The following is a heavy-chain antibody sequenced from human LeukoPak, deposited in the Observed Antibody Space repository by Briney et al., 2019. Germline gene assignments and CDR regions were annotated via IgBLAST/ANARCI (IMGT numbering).Heavy chain of an antibody. J-gene: IGHJ5*02. CDR3: AKGRIAAASTNWFDP. CDR2: VSGSGTTT. CDR1: GFTFSSYA. Sequence: GGSLRLSCATTGFTFSSYAMNWVRQAPGKGLEWVSVVSGSGTTTYYADSVKGRFTISRDNSKNTLYLQMNSLRSEDTAVYYCAKGRIAAASTNWFDPWGQGTLVTVSS. D-gene: IGHD6-13*01. V-gene: IGHV3-23*01.